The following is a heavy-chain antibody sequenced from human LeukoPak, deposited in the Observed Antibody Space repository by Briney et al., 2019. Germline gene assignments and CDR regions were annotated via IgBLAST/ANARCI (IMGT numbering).Heavy chain of an antibody. CDR2: INHSGST. J-gene: IGHJ4*02. D-gene: IGHD1-26*01. V-gene: IGHV4-39*07. CDR1: GGSISSSSYY. Sequence: PSETLSLTCTVSGGSISSSSYYWGWIRQPPGKGLEWIGEINHSGSTNYNPSLESRVTISVDTSKNQFSLKLSSVTAADTAVYYCARVGRRGATSDYWGQGTLVTVSS. CDR3: ARVGRRGATSDY.